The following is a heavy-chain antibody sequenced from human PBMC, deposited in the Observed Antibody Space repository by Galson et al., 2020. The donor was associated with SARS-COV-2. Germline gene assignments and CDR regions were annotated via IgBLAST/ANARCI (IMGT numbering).Heavy chain of an antibody. V-gene: IGHV4-39*01. Sequence: SATLSLTCTVSGGSISSSRYYWGWIRQPPGKGLEWIGSIYYSGSTYYNPSLKSRVTISVDTSKNQFSLKLSSVTAADTAVYYCARQGVLRYFDWLLSPGWFDPWGQGTLVTVSS. D-gene: IGHD3-9*01. CDR1: GGSISSSRYY. CDR3: ARQGVLRYFDWLLSPGWFDP. J-gene: IGHJ5*02. CDR2: IYYSGST.